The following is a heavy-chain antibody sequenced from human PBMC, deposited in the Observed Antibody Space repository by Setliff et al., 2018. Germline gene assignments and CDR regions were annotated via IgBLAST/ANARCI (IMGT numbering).Heavy chain of an antibody. CDR1: GGSVSDSTYY. CDR3: ARGRNRIVVVPAAKVWFDP. V-gene: IGHV4-39*07. Sequence: KASETLSLTCTVSGGSVSDSTYYWGWVRQPPGKGLEWIGSIYYSGSTNYNPSLKSRVTISVDTSKNQFSLKLSSVTAADTAVYYCARGRNRIVVVPAAKVWFDPWGQGTLVTVSS. D-gene: IGHD2-2*01. CDR2: IYYSGST. J-gene: IGHJ5*02.